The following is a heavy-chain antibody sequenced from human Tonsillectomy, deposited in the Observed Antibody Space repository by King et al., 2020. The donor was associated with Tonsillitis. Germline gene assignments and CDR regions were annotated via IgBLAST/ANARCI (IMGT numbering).Heavy chain of an antibody. CDR3: ARGDYYGSGSYSDY. CDR1: GLTFSSYA. Sequence: VQLVESGGGVVQPGRSLRLSCAASGLTFSSYAMYWVRQAPGKGLEWVAVISYDGSNKYYADSVQGRFTISRDNSKNTLYLQMNSLRAEDTAVYYCARGDYYGSGSYSDYWGQGTLVTVSS. D-gene: IGHD3-10*01. V-gene: IGHV3-30*04. J-gene: IGHJ4*02. CDR2: ISYDGSNK.